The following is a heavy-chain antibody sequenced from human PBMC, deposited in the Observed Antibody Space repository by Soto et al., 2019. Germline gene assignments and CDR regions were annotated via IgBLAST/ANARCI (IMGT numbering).Heavy chain of an antibody. CDR2: ISYDGSNK. CDR1: GFTFSSYG. D-gene: IGHD2-8*01. CDR3: ASIVLMVDYYYGMDV. V-gene: IGHV3-30*03. J-gene: IGHJ6*02. Sequence: PGGSLRLSCAASGFTFSSYGMHWVRQAPGKGLEWVAVISYDGSNKYYADSVKGRFTISRDKSKNTLYLQMNSLRAEDTAVYYCASIVLMVDYYYGMDVWGQGTTVTVS.